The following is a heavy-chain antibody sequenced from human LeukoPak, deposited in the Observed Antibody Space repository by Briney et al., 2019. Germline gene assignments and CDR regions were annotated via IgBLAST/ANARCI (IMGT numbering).Heavy chain of an antibody. CDR1: GGSISSYY. CDR2: INHSGST. D-gene: IGHD3-10*01. CDR3: ARQGTQPFDY. V-gene: IGHV4-34*01. Sequence: PSETLSLTCTVSGGSISSYYWTWIRQPPGKGLEWIGEINHSGSTNYNPSLKSRVTISVDTSKNQFSLKLSSVTAADTAVYYCARQGTQPFDYWGQGTLVTVSS. J-gene: IGHJ4*02.